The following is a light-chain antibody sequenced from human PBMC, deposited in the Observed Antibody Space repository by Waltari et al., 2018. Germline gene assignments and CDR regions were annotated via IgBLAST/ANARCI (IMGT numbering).Light chain of an antibody. V-gene: IGKV3-15*01. CDR2: RAS. CDR1: QSVSSD. CDR3: QQYNEWPPYT. Sequence: EIVMTQSPATLSVSPGERATLSCRASQSVSSDLAWYQQKPGQAPRLLIYRASTRATGIPARFSGSGSATEFTLTISSLQSEDFAIYYCQQYNEWPPYTFGQGTKLEIK. J-gene: IGKJ2*01.